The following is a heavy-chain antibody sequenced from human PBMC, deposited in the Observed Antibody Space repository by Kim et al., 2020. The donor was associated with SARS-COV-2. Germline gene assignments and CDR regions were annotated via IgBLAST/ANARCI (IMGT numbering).Heavy chain of an antibody. CDR3: ARNGPPDY. V-gene: IGHV3-7*01. CDR1: GFTFSSYW. D-gene: IGHD2-8*01. Sequence: GGSLRLFCAASGFTFSSYWMTWVRQAPGKGLEWVANIKQDGSEKYYVDSLKGRFTISRDNAKNALYLQMNSLRAEETAVYYCARNGPPDYWGQGTLVTDST. CDR2: IKQDGSEK. J-gene: IGHJ4*02.